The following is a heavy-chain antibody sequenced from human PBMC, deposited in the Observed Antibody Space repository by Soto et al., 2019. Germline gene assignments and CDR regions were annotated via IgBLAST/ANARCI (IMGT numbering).Heavy chain of an antibody. J-gene: IGHJ3*02. CDR2: ISWNSGSI. CDR3: AKVPDSSSWRDAFDI. Sequence: GGSLRLSCAASGFTFDDYAMHWVRQAPGKGLEWVSGISWNSGSIGYADSVKGRFTISRDNAKNSLYLQMNSLRAEDTALYYCAKVPDSSSWRDAFDIWGQGTMVTVSS. D-gene: IGHD6-13*01. CDR1: GFTFDDYA. V-gene: IGHV3-9*01.